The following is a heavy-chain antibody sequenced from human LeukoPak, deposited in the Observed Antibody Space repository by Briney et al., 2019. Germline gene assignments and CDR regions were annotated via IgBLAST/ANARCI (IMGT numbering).Heavy chain of an antibody. CDR2: ISGSGGST. CDR3: AKEGVLMVRGVPTSRVFDY. V-gene: IGHV3-23*01. J-gene: IGHJ4*02. Sequence: GGSLRLSCAASGFAFSSYAMSWVRQAPGKGLEWVSAISGSGGSTYYADSVKGRFTISRDNSKNTLYLQMNSLRAEDTAVYYCAKEGVLMVRGVPTSRVFDYWGQGTLVTVSS. D-gene: IGHD3-10*01. CDR1: GFAFSSYA.